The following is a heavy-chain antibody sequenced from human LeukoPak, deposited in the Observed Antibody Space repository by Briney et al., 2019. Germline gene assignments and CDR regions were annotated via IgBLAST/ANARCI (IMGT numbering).Heavy chain of an antibody. CDR1: DGSFSGYY. V-gene: IGHV4-34*01. CDR3: AKSNGYGLVDI. J-gene: IGHJ3*02. Sequence: SETLSLTCAVYDGSFSGYYWNWIRQPPGKGLEWIGKINHSGSTNYNTSLKSRVTISGDTSKNQFSLKLSSVTAADTAVYYCAKSNGYGLVDIWGQGTMVTVSS. CDR2: INHSGST. D-gene: IGHD3-10*01.